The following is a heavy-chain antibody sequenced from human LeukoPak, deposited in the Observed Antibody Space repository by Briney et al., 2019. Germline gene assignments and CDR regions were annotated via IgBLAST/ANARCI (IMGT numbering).Heavy chain of an antibody. Sequence: TSETLSLTCAVYGGSFSAYYWSWVRQPPGKGLEWIGEINHSGSTNYNPSLKSRVTISVDRSKNQFSLKLSSVTAADTAVYYCARTSIAARRANAFDIWGQGTMVTVSS. V-gene: IGHV4-34*01. D-gene: IGHD6-6*01. CDR2: INHSGST. CDR1: GGSFSAYY. CDR3: ARTSIAARRANAFDI. J-gene: IGHJ3*02.